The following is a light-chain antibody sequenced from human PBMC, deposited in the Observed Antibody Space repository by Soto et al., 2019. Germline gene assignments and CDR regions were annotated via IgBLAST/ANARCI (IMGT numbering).Light chain of an antibody. CDR1: QSISSW. Sequence: DIQMTQSPSTLSASVGDRVTITCRASQSISSWLAWYQQKPGKAPKLLISKASSLESGVPSRFSGSGSGTEFTLTSGSQQPDDFATYYCQQYNSFWTFGQGTKVEVK. CDR2: KAS. J-gene: IGKJ1*01. V-gene: IGKV1-5*03. CDR3: QQYNSFWT.